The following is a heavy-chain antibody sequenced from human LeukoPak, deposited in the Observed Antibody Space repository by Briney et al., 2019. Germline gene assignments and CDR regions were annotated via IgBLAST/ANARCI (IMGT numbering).Heavy chain of an antibody. V-gene: IGHV3-21*01. J-gene: IGHJ4*02. CDR1: GFTFSSYS. CDR3: ARDKPYSSSWYWSPSYFDY. Sequence: GGSLRLSCAASGFTFSSYSMNWVRQAPGKGLEWVSSISSSSSYIYYADSVKGRFTISRDNAKNSLYLQMNSLRAEDTAVYYCARDKPYSSSWYWSPSYFDYWGQGTLVTVSS. D-gene: IGHD6-13*01. CDR2: ISSSSSYI.